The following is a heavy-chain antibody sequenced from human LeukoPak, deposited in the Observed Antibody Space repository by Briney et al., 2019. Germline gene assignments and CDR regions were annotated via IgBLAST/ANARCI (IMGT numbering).Heavy chain of an antibody. CDR2: IWYDGSNK. D-gene: IGHD4-23*01. V-gene: IGHV3-33*01. CDR1: GFTFSSYG. CDR3: ARGGGQDAFDI. Sequence: GGSLRLSCAASGFTFSSYGMHWVRQAPGKGPEWVAVIWYDGSNKYYADSVKGRFTISRDNSKNTLYLQMNSLGAEDTAVYYCARGGGQDAFDIWGQGTMVTVSS. J-gene: IGHJ3*02.